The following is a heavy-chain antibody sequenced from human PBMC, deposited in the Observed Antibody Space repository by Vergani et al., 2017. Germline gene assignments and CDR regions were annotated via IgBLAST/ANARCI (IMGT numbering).Heavy chain of an antibody. D-gene: IGHD3/OR15-3a*01. CDR3: AKSGTSYYSGDY. V-gene: IGHV3-23*01. CDR1: GFTFSSYA. J-gene: IGHJ4*02. CDR2: ISGSGGST. Sequence: EVQLLESGGGLVQPGGSLRLSCAASGFTFSSYAMSWVRRAPGKGLEWVSAISGSGGSTYYADSVKGRFTISRDNSKNTLYLQMNSLRAEDTAVYYCAKSGTSYYSGDYWGQGTLVTVSS.